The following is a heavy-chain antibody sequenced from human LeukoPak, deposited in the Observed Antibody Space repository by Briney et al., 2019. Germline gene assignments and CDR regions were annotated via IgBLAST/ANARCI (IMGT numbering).Heavy chain of an antibody. Sequence: GWSLRLSCTASGFTFGDYAMSWFRQAPGKGLEWVANIKQDGSEKYYVDSVKGRFTISRDNAKNSLYLQMNSLRAEDTAVYYCATGDYYMDVWGKGTTVTISS. J-gene: IGHJ6*03. CDR2: IKQDGSEK. V-gene: IGHV3-7*01. CDR3: ATGDYYMDV. CDR1: GFTFGDYA.